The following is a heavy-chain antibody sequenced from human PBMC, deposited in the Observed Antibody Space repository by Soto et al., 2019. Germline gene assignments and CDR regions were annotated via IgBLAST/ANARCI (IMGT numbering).Heavy chain of an antibody. CDR3: ARLVGQPNYYDSSGAFDI. Sequence: SETLSLTCTVSGGSISSSSYYWGWIRQPPGKGLEWIGSIYYSGSTYYNPSLKSRVTISVDTSKNQFSLKLSSVTAADTAVYYCARLVGQPNYYDSSGAFDIWGQGTMVTVSS. J-gene: IGHJ3*02. CDR1: GGSISSSSYY. D-gene: IGHD3-22*01. V-gene: IGHV4-39*01. CDR2: IYYSGST.